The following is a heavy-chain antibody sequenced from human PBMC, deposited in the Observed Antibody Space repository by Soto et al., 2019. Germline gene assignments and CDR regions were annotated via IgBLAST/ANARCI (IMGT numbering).Heavy chain of an antibody. CDR3: ATLDGYDY. J-gene: IGHJ4*02. Sequence: VRLVESGGGLVQPGGSLRLSCAASGFPFSRHWLQWVRQVPGRGLVWVSRIDNTGSSAIYADSVRGRFTVSRDNAKDTLYLHMISLRAEDTAVYYCATLDGYDYWGQGTLVTVSS. D-gene: IGHD5-12*01. V-gene: IGHV3-74*01. CDR2: IDNTGSSA. CDR1: GFPFSRHW.